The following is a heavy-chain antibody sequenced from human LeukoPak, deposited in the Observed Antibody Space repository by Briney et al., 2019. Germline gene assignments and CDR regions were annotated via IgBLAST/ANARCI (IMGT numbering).Heavy chain of an antibody. Sequence: PSETLSLTCAVYGGSFSGYYWSWIRQPPGKGLEWIGEINHSGSTNYNPPLKSRVTISVDTSKKQFSLRMSSVTAADTAGHLRARGQGASRYMDVWGKGTAVTVS. V-gene: IGHV4-34*01. J-gene: IGHJ6*03. CDR2: INHSGST. CDR3: ARGQGASRYMDV. CDR1: GGSFSGYY.